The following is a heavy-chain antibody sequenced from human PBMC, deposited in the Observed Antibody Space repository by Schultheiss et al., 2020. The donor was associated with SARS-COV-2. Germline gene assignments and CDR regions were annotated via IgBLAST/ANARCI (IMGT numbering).Heavy chain of an antibody. V-gene: IGHV3-66*01. Sequence: GESLKISCGASGFTVRSNYMSWVRQAPGKGLEWVSVIYSGGSTYYADSVKGRFTISRDNSKNTLYLQMNSLRAEDTAVYYCARDRTYYYAFDLWGRGTLVTVSS. J-gene: IGHJ2*01. CDR3: ARDRTYYYAFDL. CDR1: GFTVRSNY. D-gene: IGHD3-10*01. CDR2: IYSGGST.